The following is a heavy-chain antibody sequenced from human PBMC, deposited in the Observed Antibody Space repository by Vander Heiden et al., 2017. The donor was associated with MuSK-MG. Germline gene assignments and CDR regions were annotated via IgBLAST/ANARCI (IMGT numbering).Heavy chain of an antibody. CDR2: INWNGGST. V-gene: IGHV3-20*01. Sequence: EVQLVESGGGVVRPGGSLRLSCAASGFTFDDYGMSWVRQAPGKGLEWVSGINWNGGSTGYADSVKGRFTISRDNAKNSLYLQMNRLRAEDTALYHCARDGGTQMATEYDYWGQGTLVTVSS. CDR1: GFTFDDYG. D-gene: IGHD5-12*01. CDR3: ARDGGTQMATEYDY. J-gene: IGHJ4*02.